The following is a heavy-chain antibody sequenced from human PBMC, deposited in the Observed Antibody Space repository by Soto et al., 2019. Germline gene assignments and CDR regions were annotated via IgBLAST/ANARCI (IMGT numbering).Heavy chain of an antibody. J-gene: IGHJ4*02. CDR3: AKFSNADTY. Sequence: EVQLVESGGGLVKPGGSLRVSCAASGFTFSNYSMNWVRQAPGKGLEWVSSISSTSKYIYYADSVKGRFTISRDNAKKSLYLQMNSLRAEDTAIYYCAKFSNADTYWGQGTLVTVSS. V-gene: IGHV3-21*04. CDR1: GFTFSNYS. D-gene: IGHD5-18*01. CDR2: ISSTSKYI.